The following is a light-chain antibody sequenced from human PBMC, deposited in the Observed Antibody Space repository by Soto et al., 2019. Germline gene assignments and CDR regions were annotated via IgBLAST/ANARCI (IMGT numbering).Light chain of an antibody. CDR2: DAS. CDR3: QQRSNWPPFT. J-gene: IGKJ3*01. Sequence: DIQLTQSPSFLSASVGDRVTITCRASQGISTYLAWYQQKLGKAPKLLIYDASTLQSGVPSRFSGSRSGTEFTLTISSLEPEDFAVYYCQQRSNWPPFTFGPGTKVDIK. CDR1: QGISTY. V-gene: IGKV1-9*01.